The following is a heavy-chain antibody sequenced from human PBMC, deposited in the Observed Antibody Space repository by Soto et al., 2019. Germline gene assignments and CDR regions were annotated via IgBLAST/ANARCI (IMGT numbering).Heavy chain of an antibody. CDR2: ISYDGSNK. Sequence: QVQLVESGGGVVQPGRSLRLSCAASGFTFSSYGMHWVRQAPGKGLEWVAVISYDGSNKYYADSVKGRFTISRENSKNTXXLQMNSLRAEDTAVYYCARPAALRYFDWLLSPFDYWGQGTLVTVSS. D-gene: IGHD3-9*01. J-gene: IGHJ4*02. CDR1: GFTFSSYG. V-gene: IGHV3-30*03. CDR3: ARPAALRYFDWLLSPFDY.